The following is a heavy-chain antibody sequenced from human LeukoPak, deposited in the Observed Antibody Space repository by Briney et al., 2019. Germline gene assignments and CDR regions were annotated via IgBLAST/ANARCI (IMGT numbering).Heavy chain of an antibody. J-gene: IGHJ4*01. Sequence: PSETPSLTCAVYGGSFSDYFWSWIRQSPGEGLEWIAELNHSGGTNYNPSLMSRVTISVDTSRNQFSLRLTSVTAADTAVYYCARGGYPFDYWGQGVLVTVSS. CDR1: GGSFSDYF. D-gene: IGHD5-18*01. CDR3: ARGGYPFDY. CDR2: LNHSGGT. V-gene: IGHV4-34*01.